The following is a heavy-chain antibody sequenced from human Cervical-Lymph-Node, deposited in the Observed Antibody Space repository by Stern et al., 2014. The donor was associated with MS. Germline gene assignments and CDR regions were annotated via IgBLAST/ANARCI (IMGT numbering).Heavy chain of an antibody. Sequence: QLVQSGGGVVPPGRSLRLSCAASGFTFSSYGMHWVRQAPGKGLEWVAVIWYDGSNKYYADSVKGRFTISRDNSKNTLYLQMNSLRAEDTAVYYCARDRHDLGYCSGGSCYLPDYWGQGTLVTVSS. J-gene: IGHJ4*02. CDR3: ARDRHDLGYCSGGSCYLPDY. V-gene: IGHV3-33*01. D-gene: IGHD2-15*01. CDR2: IWYDGSNK. CDR1: GFTFSSYG.